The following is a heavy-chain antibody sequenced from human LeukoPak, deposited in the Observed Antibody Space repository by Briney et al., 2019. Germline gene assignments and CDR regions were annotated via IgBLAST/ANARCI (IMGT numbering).Heavy chain of an antibody. V-gene: IGHV4-4*07. D-gene: IGHD6-13*01. J-gene: IGHJ4*02. CDR1: GGSISGCY. CDR2: IYTNGDT. Sequence: SETLSLTCTVSGGSISGCYWSWIRQPAGQGLEWIGRIYTNGDTRYSPSLKSRVTMSVDTSKNQISLKLRPVTAADTAVYFCARAAGAAGGQYFDYWGQGSFVTVSS. CDR3: ARAAGAAGGQYFDY.